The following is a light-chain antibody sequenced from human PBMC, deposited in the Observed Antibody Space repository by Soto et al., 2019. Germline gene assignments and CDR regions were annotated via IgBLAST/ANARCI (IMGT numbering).Light chain of an antibody. V-gene: IGLV1-44*01. CDR1: SSNIGGNT. CDR2: SND. J-gene: IGLJ3*02. Sequence: QLVLTQPPSASATPGQRVTISCSGSSSNIGGNTVNWYQQVPGTAPKLLICSNDQRPSGVPDRFSGSKSGTSASLAISGRQSEDEADYYCAAWDDSLNGWVFGGGTKLTVL. CDR3: AAWDDSLNGWV.